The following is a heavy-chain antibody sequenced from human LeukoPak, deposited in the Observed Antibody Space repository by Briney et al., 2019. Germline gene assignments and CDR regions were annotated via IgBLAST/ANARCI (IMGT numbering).Heavy chain of an antibody. Sequence: GRSLRLSCAASGFTFSSYGMHWVRQAPGKGLEWVAVISYDGSNKYYADSVKGRFTISRDNSKNTLYLQMNSLRAEDTAVYYCAKDQVSSDSSDPADPFDYWGQGTLVTVSS. CDR3: AKDQVSSDSSDPADPFDY. J-gene: IGHJ4*02. CDR2: ISYDGSNK. D-gene: IGHD6-19*01. V-gene: IGHV3-30*18. CDR1: GFTFSSYG.